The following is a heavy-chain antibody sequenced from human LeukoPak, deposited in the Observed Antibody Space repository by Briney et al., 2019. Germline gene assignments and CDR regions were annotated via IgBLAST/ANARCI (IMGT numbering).Heavy chain of an antibody. CDR1: GFTFSNAW. Sequence: GGSLRLSCAASGFTFSNAWMSWVRQAPGKGLEWVGRIKSKTDGGTTDYAAPVKGRFTISRDDSKNTLYLQMNSLKTEDTAVYYCTTKFYDSSRYYSPLSDYWGQGTLVTVSS. D-gene: IGHD3-22*01. CDR2: IKSKTDGGTT. CDR3: TTKFYDSSRYYSPLSDY. V-gene: IGHV3-15*01. J-gene: IGHJ4*02.